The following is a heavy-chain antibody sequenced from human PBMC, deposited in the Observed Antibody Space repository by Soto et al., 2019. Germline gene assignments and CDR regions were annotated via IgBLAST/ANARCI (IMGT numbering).Heavy chain of an antibody. Sequence: SETLSLTCTVSGGSISSYYWSWIRQPPGKGLEWIGYIYYSGSTNYNPSLKSRVTISVDRSKNQFFLTLSSMTAADTAVYYCARGVRLLRGSFAPWGQGTLVTVSS. J-gene: IGHJ5*02. CDR1: GGSISSYY. V-gene: IGHV4-59*08. CDR2: IYYSGST. D-gene: IGHD2-21*01. CDR3: ARGVRLLRGSFAP.